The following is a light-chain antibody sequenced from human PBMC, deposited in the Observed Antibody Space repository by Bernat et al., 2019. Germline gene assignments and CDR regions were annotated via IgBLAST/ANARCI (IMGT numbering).Light chain of an antibody. CDR1: SSDIGSYNR. CDR2: KVS. CDR3: SSYTSSTTYV. Sequence: QSALTQPPSVSGSPGQSVTISCTGTSSDIGSYNRVSWYQQPPGTAPKLIIYKVSNRPSGVPDRFSGSKSGTTASLTISGLQAEDEADYYCSSYTSSTTYVFGTGPKVTVL. J-gene: IGLJ1*01. V-gene: IGLV2-18*02.